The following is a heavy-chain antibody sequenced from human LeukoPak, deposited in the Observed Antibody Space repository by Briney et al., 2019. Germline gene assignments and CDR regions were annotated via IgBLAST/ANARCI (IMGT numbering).Heavy chain of an antibody. D-gene: IGHD3-16*01. CDR3: ARGGLGGGAPDY. CDR1: GYTFTSYD. Sequence: ASVKVSCKASGYTFTSYDINWVRQATGQGLEWMGWMNPNSGNTGYAQKFQGRVTITADESTSTAYMELSSLRSEDTAVYYCARGGLGGGAPDYWGQGTLVTVSS. V-gene: IGHV1-8*01. CDR2: MNPNSGNT. J-gene: IGHJ4*02.